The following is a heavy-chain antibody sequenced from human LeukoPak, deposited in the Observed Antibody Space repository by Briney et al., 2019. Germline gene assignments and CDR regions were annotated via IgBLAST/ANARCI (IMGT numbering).Heavy chain of an antibody. CDR3: ARGDITTRGYYYCMDV. D-gene: IGHD5-12*01. CDR1: GASIRSGDHY. Sequence: PSETLSLTCTVSGASIRSGDHYWSWIRQYPGKGLEWIGYIHHSGSTDYNPSLKSRLTISLDTSKNQFSLKLSSVTAADTAVYYCARGDITTRGYYYCMDVWGNGTTVTVSS. V-gene: IGHV4-31*03. CDR2: IHHSGST. J-gene: IGHJ6*03.